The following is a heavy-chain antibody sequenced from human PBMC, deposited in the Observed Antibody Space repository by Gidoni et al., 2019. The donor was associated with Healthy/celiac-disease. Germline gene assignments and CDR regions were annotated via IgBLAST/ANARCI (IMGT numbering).Heavy chain of an antibody. CDR3: ARGYDYGDYGGGMDV. Sequence: QVQLVESGGGVVQPGRSLRLSCAASGFTFSSYAMPWVRQAPGKGLAWVVVISYDGSNKYYADSVKGRFTISRDNSKNTLYLQMNSLRAEDTAVYYCARGYDYGDYGGGMDVWGKGTTVTVSS. CDR2: ISYDGSNK. V-gene: IGHV3-30-3*01. J-gene: IGHJ6*04. CDR1: GFTFSSYA. D-gene: IGHD4-17*01.